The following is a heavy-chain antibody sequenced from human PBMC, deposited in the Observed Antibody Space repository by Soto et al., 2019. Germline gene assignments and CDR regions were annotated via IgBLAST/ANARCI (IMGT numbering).Heavy chain of an antibody. J-gene: IGHJ6*02. D-gene: IGHD2-15*01. CDR2: IIPIFGTA. CDR1: GGTFSSYA. Sequence: GASVKVSCKASGGTFSSYAISWGRQAPGQGLEWMGGIIPIFGTANYAQKFQGRVTITADKSTSTAYMELSSLRSEDTAVYYCARAPGIVVVVAATYYYYGMDVWGQGTTVTASS. V-gene: IGHV1-69*06. CDR3: ARAPGIVVVVAATYYYYGMDV.